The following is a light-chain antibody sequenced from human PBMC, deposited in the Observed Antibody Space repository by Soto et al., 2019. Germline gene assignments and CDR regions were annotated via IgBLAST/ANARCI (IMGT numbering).Light chain of an antibody. J-gene: IGKJ1*01. CDR1: QHGLHISNNKNF. CDR2: WAS. V-gene: IGKV4-1*01. Sequence: IVMTQSPDSLAVSLGERATSNCKSSQHGLHISNNKNFLAWFQQKPGQPPKLLIYWASTRESGVPDRFSGSGSGTDFTLTISSLQAEDVAVYYCQQYYTTPWTFGQGTKVDI. CDR3: QQYYTTPWT.